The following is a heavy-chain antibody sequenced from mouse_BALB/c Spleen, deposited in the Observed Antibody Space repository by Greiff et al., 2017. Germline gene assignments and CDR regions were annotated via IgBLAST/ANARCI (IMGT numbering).Heavy chain of an antibody. CDR2: ISSGSSTI. CDR1: GFTFSSFG. Sequence: EVKVVESGGGLVQPGGSRKLSCAASGFTFSSFGMHWVRQAPEKGLEWVAYISSGSSTIYYADTVKGRFTISRDNPKNTLFLQMTSLRSEDTAMYYCARGTTVDDWGQGTTLTVAS. V-gene: IGHV5-17*02. CDR3: ARGTTVDD. D-gene: IGHD5-5*01. J-gene: IGHJ2*01.